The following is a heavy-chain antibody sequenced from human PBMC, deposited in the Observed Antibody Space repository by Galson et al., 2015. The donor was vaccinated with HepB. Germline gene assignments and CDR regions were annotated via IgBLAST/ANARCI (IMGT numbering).Heavy chain of an antibody. CDR1: GFTFSDYH. D-gene: IGHD2-2*02. V-gene: IGHV3-11*06. J-gene: IGHJ5*02. Sequence: SLRLSCAASGFTFSDYHMSWIRQAPGKGLEWVSYISSSSSYTNYADSVKGRFTISRDNAKNSLYLQMNSLRAEDTAVYYCARGCRGTSCYRGGWFDPWGQGTLVTVSS. CDR3: ARGCRGTSCYRGGWFDP. CDR2: ISSSSSYT.